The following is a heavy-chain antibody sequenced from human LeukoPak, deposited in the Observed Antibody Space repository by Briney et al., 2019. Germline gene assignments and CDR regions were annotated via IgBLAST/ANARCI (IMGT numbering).Heavy chain of an antibody. D-gene: IGHD1-1*01. CDR2: VSQSGLT. Sequence: SETLSLTCTLSGGSISTFHWNWLRQSPGKRPEWIGYVSQSGLTNYNPSLSNRVTVSVDTSKSQFSLKLHSVTAADTAIYYCAKELQLGFDVWGPGTMVTVSS. CDR3: AKELQLGFDV. V-gene: IGHV4-59*01. CDR1: GGSISTFH. J-gene: IGHJ3*01.